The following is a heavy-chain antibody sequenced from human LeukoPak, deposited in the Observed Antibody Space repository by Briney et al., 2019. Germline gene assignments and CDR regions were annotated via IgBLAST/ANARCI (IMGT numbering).Heavy chain of an antibody. V-gene: IGHV1-24*01. D-gene: IGHD5-18*01. Sequence: GASVKVSCKVPGYTLTELSMHWVRQAPGKGLEWMGGFDPEDGETIYAQKFQGRVTMTEDTSTDTAYMELSSLRSEDTAVYYCATDDGTAMGNHFDYWGQGTLVTVSS. CDR1: GYTLTELS. CDR3: ATDDGTAMGNHFDY. CDR2: FDPEDGET. J-gene: IGHJ4*02.